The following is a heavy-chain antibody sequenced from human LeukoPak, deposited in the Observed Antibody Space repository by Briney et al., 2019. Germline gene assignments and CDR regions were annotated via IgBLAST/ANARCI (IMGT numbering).Heavy chain of an antibody. Sequence: GASVKVSCKASGYTFTSYYMHWVRQAPGQGLEWMGIINPSGGSTSYAQKFQGRVTMTRDMSTSTVYMELSSLRSEDTAVYYYARDHYYDPIDDAFDIWGQGTMVTVSS. J-gene: IGHJ3*02. CDR1: GYTFTSYY. D-gene: IGHD1-26*01. CDR2: INPSGGST. V-gene: IGHV1-46*01. CDR3: ARDHYYDPIDDAFDI.